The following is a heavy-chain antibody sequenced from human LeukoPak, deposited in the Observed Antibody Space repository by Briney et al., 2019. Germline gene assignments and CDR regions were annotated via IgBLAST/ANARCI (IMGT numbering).Heavy chain of an antibody. CDR2: ISSSGNYI. J-gene: IGHJ3*02. V-gene: IGHV3-21*01. CDR3: SRTGYFDI. Sequence: GGSLRLSCAASGSTFSSYSMTWVRQAPGKGLEWVSSISSSGNYISSADSVKGRFTIPRDNAKNSLSLQMHSLRAEDTAVFYCSRTGYFDIWDQGTMVTVSS. D-gene: IGHD2-15*01. CDR1: GSTFSSYS.